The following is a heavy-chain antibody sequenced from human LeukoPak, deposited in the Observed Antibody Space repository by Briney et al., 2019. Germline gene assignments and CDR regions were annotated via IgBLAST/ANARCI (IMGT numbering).Heavy chain of an antibody. CDR1: GGSFSGYY. CDR2: INHSGST. Sequence: PSETLSLPCAVYGGSFSGYYWSWIRQPPGKGLEWIGEINHSGSTNYNPSLKSRVTISVDTSKNQFSLKLSSVTAADTAVYYCARGTTLRNFDYWGQGTLVTVSS. V-gene: IGHV4-34*01. CDR3: ARGTTLRNFDY. J-gene: IGHJ4*02. D-gene: IGHD2-15*01.